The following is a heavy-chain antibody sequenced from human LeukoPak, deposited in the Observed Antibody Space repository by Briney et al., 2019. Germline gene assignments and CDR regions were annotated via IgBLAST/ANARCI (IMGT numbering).Heavy chain of an antibody. CDR3: TKEQYIRHCSEGVCMEGYYFDY. CDR1: GFPFNMFA. D-gene: IGHD2-8*01. CDR2: LSSGGKTR. J-gene: IGHJ4*02. Sequence: GGSLRLSCTGSGFPFNMFAMNWVRQAPGQGLEWVSGLSSGGKTRKYADSVKGRFTVSRDASKNMVSLQMNDLRPEDTAVYYCTKEQYIRHCSEGVCMEGYYFDYWGQGSLVTVSS. V-gene: IGHV3-23*01.